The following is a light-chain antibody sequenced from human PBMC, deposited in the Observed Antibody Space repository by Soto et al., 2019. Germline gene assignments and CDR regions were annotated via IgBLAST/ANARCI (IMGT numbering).Light chain of an antibody. V-gene: IGLV1-40*01. CDR2: GNK. CDR1: SSNIGADYD. CDR3: QSFDTRLNTVV. J-gene: IGLJ2*01. Sequence: QSAVTQPPSVSGAPGQRVTISCTGSSSNIGADYDVHWYQQFPGRAPKLLIYGNKNRPSGVPDRFSGTKSGTSASLDITGLQAEDEADYYCQSFDTRLNTVVFGGGTKVTVL.